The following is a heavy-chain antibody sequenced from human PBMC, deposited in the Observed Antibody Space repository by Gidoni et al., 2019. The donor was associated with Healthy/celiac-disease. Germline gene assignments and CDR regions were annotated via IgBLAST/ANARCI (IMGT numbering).Heavy chain of an antibody. CDR1: GFTFDDYA. Sequence: EVQLVESGGGLVQPGRSLRLSCAASGFTFDDYAMHWVRKAPGKGLEWVSGISWNSGSIGYADSVKGRFTISRDNAKNSLYLQMNSLRAEDTALYYCAKGPIRFLEWLAHFDYWGQGTLVTVSS. D-gene: IGHD3-3*01. J-gene: IGHJ4*02. CDR2: ISWNSGSI. CDR3: AKGPIRFLEWLAHFDY. V-gene: IGHV3-9*01.